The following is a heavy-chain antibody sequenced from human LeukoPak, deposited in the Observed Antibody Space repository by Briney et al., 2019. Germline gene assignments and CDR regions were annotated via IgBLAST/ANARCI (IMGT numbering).Heavy chain of an antibody. D-gene: IGHD2-15*01. CDR2: IGGIGAST. CDR1: GFTFSSHA. CDR3: ARGYCSGGSCLRGY. V-gene: IGHV3-23*01. Sequence: GGSLRLSCAASGFTFSSHAMNWVRQAPGKGLEWVSSIGGIGASTYYADSVKGRFTIPRDNAKNSLYLQMNSLRAEDTAVYYCARGYCSGGSCLRGYWGQGTLVTVSS. J-gene: IGHJ4*02.